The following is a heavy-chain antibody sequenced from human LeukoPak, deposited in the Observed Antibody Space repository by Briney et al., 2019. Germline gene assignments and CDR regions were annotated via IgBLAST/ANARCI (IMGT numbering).Heavy chain of an antibody. Sequence: GGSLRLSCAASGFTFSSYDMNWVRQAPGKGLEWVSAISSGGKTYYADSVKGRSTISRDNSKNTLYLQMHSLRAEDTAIYYCANHRVGASNPLDSWGQGTQVTVSS. J-gene: IGHJ4*02. CDR3: ANHRVGASNPLDS. CDR1: GFTFSSYD. CDR2: ISSGGKT. D-gene: IGHD1-26*01. V-gene: IGHV3-23*01.